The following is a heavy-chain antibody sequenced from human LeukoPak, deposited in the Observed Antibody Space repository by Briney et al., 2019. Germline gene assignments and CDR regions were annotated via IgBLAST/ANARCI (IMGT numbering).Heavy chain of an antibody. CDR1: GYTFTSYD. V-gene: IGHV1-8*03. CDR3: AAAESSWYGFGAFDI. CDR2: MNPNSGNT. D-gene: IGHD6-13*01. J-gene: IGHJ3*02. Sequence: GASVKVSCKASGYTFTSYDINWVRQATGQGLEWMGWMNPNSGNTGYAQKFQGRVTITRNTSISTAYMELSSLRSEDTAVYYCAAAESSWYGFGAFDIWGQGTMVTVSS.